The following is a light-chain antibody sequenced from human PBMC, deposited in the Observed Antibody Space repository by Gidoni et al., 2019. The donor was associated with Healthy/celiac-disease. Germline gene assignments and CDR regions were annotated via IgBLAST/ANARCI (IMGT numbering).Light chain of an antibody. CDR2: KVS. CDR3: MQGTHWPWT. J-gene: IGKJ2*01. CDR1: QSLVHSDGNTY. Sequence: EVVMTQSPHSLPVTLGQPASISCRSSQSLVHSDGNTYLNWFQQRPGQSPRRLIYKVSNRDSGVPDRFSGSGSGTDFTLKISRVEAEDVGVYYCMQGTHWPWTFGQGTKLEIK. V-gene: IGKV2-30*02.